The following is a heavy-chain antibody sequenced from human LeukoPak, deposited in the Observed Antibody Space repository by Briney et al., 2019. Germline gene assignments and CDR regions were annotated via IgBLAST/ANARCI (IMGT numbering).Heavy chain of an antibody. V-gene: IGHV4-39*01. Sequence: PSETLSLTCSVSGGSISSRSYYWGWVRQPPGKGLEWIGSTYYTGTTYYNPSLRSRVTISGDTSKNQVSLKVNSVTAADTAVYYCARLGAVPGPPHYFYYGMDVWGQGTTVTVS. J-gene: IGHJ6*02. CDR3: ARLGAVPGPPHYFYYGMDV. CDR1: GGSISSRSYY. D-gene: IGHD6-19*01. CDR2: TYYTGTT.